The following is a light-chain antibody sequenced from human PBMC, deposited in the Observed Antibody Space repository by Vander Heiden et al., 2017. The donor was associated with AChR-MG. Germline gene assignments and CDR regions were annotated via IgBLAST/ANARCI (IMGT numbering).Light chain of an antibody. CDR3: QQRSDWPIT. J-gene: IGKJ5*01. Sequence: EIVLTQSPATLSLSPGERATLSCRASQSLGSYLSWYQQKPVQAPSLLIYDVSKRAGGIPARFSGSGSGTDFTLTIANLEPDDFALYYCQQRSDWPITFGQGTRLEIK. CDR2: DVS. V-gene: IGKV3-11*01. CDR1: QSLGSY.